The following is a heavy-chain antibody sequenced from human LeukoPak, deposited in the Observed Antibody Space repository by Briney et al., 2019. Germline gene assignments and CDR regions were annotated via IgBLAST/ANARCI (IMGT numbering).Heavy chain of an antibody. CDR1: GGSISSGGYY. CDR2: IYYSGST. CDR3: AREHPYSGSSTVDY. D-gene: IGHD1-26*01. V-gene: IGHV4-31*03. J-gene: IGHJ4*02. Sequence: SQTLSLTCTVSGGSISSGGYYWSWIRQHPGKGLEWIGYIYYSGSTHYNPSLKSRVTISVDTSKNQFSLKLSSVTAADTAVYYCAREHPYSGSSTVDYWGQGTLVTVSS.